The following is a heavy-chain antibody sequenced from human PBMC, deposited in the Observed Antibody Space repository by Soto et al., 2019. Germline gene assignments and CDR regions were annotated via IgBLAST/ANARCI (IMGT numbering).Heavy chain of an antibody. CDR1: GFTFSDYY. D-gene: IGHD3-22*01. CDR2: ISSSGSTI. J-gene: IGHJ6*02. V-gene: IGHV3-11*01. Sequence: NPGGSLRLSCAASGFTFSDYYMSWIRQAPGKGLEWVSYISSSGSTIYYADSVKGRFTISRDNAKNSLYLQMNSLRAEDTAVYYCARIRVSGYRYYYYGMDVWGQGTTVTVSS. CDR3: ARIRVSGYRYYYYGMDV.